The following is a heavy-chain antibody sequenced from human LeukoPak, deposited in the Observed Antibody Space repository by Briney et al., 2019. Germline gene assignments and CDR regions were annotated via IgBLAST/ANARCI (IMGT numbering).Heavy chain of an antibody. J-gene: IGHJ5*02. V-gene: IGHV4-61*05. CDR1: GGSISSSSYY. D-gene: IGHD3-10*01. CDR3: ARHGGSGSYYNCFDP. Sequence: SGTLSLTCTVSGGSISSSSYYWSWIRQPPGKGLEWIGYIYYSGSTNYNPSLKSRVAISVDTSKNQFSLKLSSVTAADTAVYYCARHGGSGSYYNCFDPWGQGTLVTVSS. CDR2: IYYSGST.